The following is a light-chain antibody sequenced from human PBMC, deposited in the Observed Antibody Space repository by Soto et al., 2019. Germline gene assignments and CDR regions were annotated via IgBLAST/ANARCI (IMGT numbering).Light chain of an antibody. V-gene: IGLV1-47*01. J-gene: IGLJ3*02. Sequence: QSVLTQPPSASGTPGQTVTISCSGSISNLGSNFVFWYQQLPGAAPKLLISRNNQRPSGVPDRFSGSKSGTSASLAISGLRSEDEADYHCAAWYDSLSGVVFGGGTKLTVL. CDR3: AAWYDSLSGVV. CDR2: RNN. CDR1: ISNLGSNF.